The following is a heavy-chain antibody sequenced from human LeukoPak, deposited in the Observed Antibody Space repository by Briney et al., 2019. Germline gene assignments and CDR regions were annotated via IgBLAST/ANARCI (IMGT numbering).Heavy chain of an antibody. V-gene: IGHV3-48*01. CDR1: GFTFDRYS. CDR2: ISNSGSTI. Sequence: GGSLRLSCAASGFTFDRYSMNWVRQAPGKGLEWLSYISNSGSTIYYADSMKGRLTVSRDNAKNSLYLQMNSLRAEDTAVYYCAVTDNYDLCSGTISMFDYWGQGTLVTVSS. CDR3: AVTDNYDLCSGTISMFDY. J-gene: IGHJ4*02. D-gene: IGHD3-3*01.